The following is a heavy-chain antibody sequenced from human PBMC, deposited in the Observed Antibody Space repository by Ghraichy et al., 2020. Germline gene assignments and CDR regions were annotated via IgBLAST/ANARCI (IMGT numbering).Heavy chain of an antibody. J-gene: IGHJ4*02. CDR2: ISVYNGNT. D-gene: IGHD6-13*01. V-gene: IGHV1-18*01. CDR3: ARGLIAAAGSSVSPYNFDY. Sequence: ISVYNGNTNYAQKLKGRVTMTTDISTSTAYMELRSLRSDDTAVYYCARGLIAAAGSSVSPYNFDYWGQGTLVTVSS.